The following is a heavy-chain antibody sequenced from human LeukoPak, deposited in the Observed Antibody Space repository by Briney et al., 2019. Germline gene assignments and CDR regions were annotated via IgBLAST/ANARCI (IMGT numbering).Heavy chain of an antibody. CDR2: IYTSGST. D-gene: IGHD3-22*01. CDR3: ARTRIFNYYDSSGYRDY. J-gene: IGHJ4*02. V-gene: IGHV4-61*02. CDR1: GGSISSGSYY. Sequence: PSHTLSLTCTVSGGSISSGSYYWRWLRQPAGKGLEWIGRIYTSGSTNYNPSLKSRVTISVDTSKNQFSLKLSSVTAADTAVYYCARTRIFNYYDSSGYRDYWGQGTLVTVSS.